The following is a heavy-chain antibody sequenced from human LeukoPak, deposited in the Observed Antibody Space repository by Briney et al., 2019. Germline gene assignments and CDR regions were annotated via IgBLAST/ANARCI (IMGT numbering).Heavy chain of an antibody. CDR3: ARGGRWLYYYYYYMDV. J-gene: IGHJ6*03. V-gene: IGHV4-34*01. CDR1: GGSFSGYY. D-gene: IGHD3-22*01. CDR2: INHRGST. Sequence: SETLSLTCAVYGGSFSGYYWSWIRQPPGKGLEWIGEINHRGSTNYNPSLKSRVTISVDTSKNQFSLKLSSVTAADTAVYYCARGGRWLYYYYYYMDVWGKGTTVTVSS.